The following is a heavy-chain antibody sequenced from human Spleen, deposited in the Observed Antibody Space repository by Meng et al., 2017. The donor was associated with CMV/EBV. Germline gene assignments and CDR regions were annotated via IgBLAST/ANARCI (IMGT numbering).Heavy chain of an antibody. V-gene: IGHV3-21*01. J-gene: IGHJ4*02. Sequence: LSCAASGFTFSGYSMDWFRQAPGKGLEWVSSISSSSEYIYYTDSVKGRFTISRDNAKSSLFLEMNSLRAEDTGVYYCARGYSSSWIDYWGQGTLVTVSS. CDR1: GFTFSGYS. CDR3: ARGYSSSWIDY. CDR2: ISSSSEYI. D-gene: IGHD6-13*01.